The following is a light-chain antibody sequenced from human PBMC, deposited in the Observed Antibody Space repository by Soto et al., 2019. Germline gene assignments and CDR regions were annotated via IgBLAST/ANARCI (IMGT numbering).Light chain of an antibody. V-gene: IGLV1-44*01. J-gene: IGLJ2*01. CDR1: SSNIGSNT. Sequence: QSVLTQPPSASGTPGQRVTISCSGSSSNIGSNTVHWYQQLPGTAPKVLIYNNSQRPSGVPDRFSGSKSGTSASLAISGLQSEDEADYYYAAWDDSLNGLVFGGGTKLTVL. CDR3: AAWDDSLNGLV. CDR2: NNS.